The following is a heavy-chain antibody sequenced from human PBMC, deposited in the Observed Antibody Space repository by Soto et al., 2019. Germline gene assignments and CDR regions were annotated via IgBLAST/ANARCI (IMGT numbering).Heavy chain of an antibody. V-gene: IGHV3-33*07. J-gene: IGHJ1*01. Sequence: GVSLRLSCAAAGFSFSESCMEWVRQAPGKGLEWVAAIWYDGSETYYGDSVKGRFTISRDNSKNTLYLQMGGLRAEDTAVYYCATFLAVAGTHHWGQGTLVTVSS. CDR3: ATFLAVAGTHH. CDR2: IWYDGSET. CDR1: GFSFSESC. D-gene: IGHD6-19*01.